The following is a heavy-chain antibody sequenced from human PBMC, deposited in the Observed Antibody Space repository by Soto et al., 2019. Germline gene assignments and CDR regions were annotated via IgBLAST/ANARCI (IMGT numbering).Heavy chain of an antibody. Sequence: QITLKESGPTLVKPTQTLTLTCTFSGFSLTTNGVGVGWIRQPPGKALEWLALIYWNDDKRYRPSLKTRLTNSKKTTKTQGVLTMTTMDPGDPANFTCAHTPFYDRGGYPHYWGQEPWSPSPQ. D-gene: IGHD3-22*01. J-gene: IGHJ4*01. CDR2: IYWNDDK. CDR3: AHTPFYDRGGYPHY. V-gene: IGHV2-5*01. CDR1: GFSLTTNGVG.